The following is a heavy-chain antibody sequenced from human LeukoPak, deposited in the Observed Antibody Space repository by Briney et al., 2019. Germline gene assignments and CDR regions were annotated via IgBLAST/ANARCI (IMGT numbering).Heavy chain of an antibody. CDR3: ARVPPSNGYYYYYYMDV. CDR2: INHSGST. V-gene: IGHV4-34*01. J-gene: IGHJ6*03. Sequence: SETLSLTCAVYGGSFSGYYWSWIRQPPGKGLEWIGEINHSGSTNYNPSLKSRVTISVDTSKNQFSLKLSSVTAADTAVYYCARVPPSNGYYYYYYMDVWGKGTTVTISS. D-gene: IGHD2-8*01. CDR1: GGSFSGYY.